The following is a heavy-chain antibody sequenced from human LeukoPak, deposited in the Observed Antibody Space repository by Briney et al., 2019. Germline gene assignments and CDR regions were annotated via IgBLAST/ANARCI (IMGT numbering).Heavy chain of an antibody. V-gene: IGHV1-18*01. J-gene: IGHJ5*01. CDR3: ARALPLYCSSTSCYGSRFDS. Sequence: ASVKVSCKASNYTFTSYGISWVRQAPGQGLEWMAWINAYNGDTNYAQKFQGRVTLTTETSTSTAYMELSSLRSEDTAVYYCARALPLYCSSTSCYGSRFDSWGQGTLVTVSS. D-gene: IGHD2-2*01. CDR2: INAYNGDT. CDR1: NYTFTSYG.